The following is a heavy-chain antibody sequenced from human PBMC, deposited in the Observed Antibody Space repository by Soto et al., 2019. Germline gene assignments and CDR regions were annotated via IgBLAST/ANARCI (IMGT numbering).Heavy chain of an antibody. J-gene: IGHJ1*01. Sequence: GGSLRLSCAASGFSFSTYAMSWVRQAPGKGLEWVSGISGSGGTTYYADSVRGRFTISRDNSKNTLYLQVNSLRAEDTAVYYCAKDQAAAGTISRYFQHWGQGTLVTVSS. V-gene: IGHV3-23*01. CDR2: ISGSGGTT. D-gene: IGHD6-13*01. CDR1: GFSFSTYA. CDR3: AKDQAAAGTISRYFQH.